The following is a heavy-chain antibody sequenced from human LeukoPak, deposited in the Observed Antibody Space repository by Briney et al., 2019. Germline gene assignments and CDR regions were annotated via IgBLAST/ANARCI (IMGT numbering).Heavy chain of an antibody. CDR3: VKGAIVGTKTKYYFDY. D-gene: IGHD1-26*01. CDR2: ISGSGGST. V-gene: IGHV3-23*01. CDR1: GFTFSSYA. Sequence: GGSLRLSCAASGFTFSSYAMIWVRQAPGKGLEWVSSISGSGGSTNYADSVKGRFTISRDNSKNTLYLHMNSLRVEDTAIYYCVKGAIVGTKTKYYFDYWGQGTLVIVSS. J-gene: IGHJ4*02.